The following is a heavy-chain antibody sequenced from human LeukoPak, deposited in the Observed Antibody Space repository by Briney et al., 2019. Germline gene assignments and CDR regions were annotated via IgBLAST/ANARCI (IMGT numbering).Heavy chain of an antibody. CDR3: ARDISYYDSSGYYPDY. CDR2: ISSSSSYI. J-gene: IGHJ4*02. CDR1: GFTFSSYA. V-gene: IGHV3-21*01. D-gene: IGHD3-22*01. Sequence: PGGSLRLSCAASGFTFSSYAMSWVRQAPGKGLEWVSSISSSSSYIYYADSVKGRFTISRDNAKNSLYLQMNSLRAEDTAVYYCARDISYYDSSGYYPDYWGQGTLVTVSS.